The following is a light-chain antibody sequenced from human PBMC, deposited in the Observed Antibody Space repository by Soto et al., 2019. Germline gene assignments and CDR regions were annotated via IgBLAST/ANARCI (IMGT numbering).Light chain of an antibody. V-gene: IGLV1-47*01. CDR2: KNN. J-gene: IGLJ2*01. Sequence: QTVVTQPPSASGTPGQRVTISCSGSSSNIGSNYVYWYQQLPGMAPKVLIYKNNQRPSGVPDRFSGFKSGTSASLAISGLRSEDEADYSCAVWDDSLSGVVFGGGTKLTLL. CDR3: AVWDDSLSGVV. CDR1: SSNIGSNY.